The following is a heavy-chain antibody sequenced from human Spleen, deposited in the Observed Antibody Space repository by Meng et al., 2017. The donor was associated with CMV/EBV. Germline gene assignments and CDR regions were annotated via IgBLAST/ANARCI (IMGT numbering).Heavy chain of an antibody. J-gene: IGHJ4*02. CDR1: GYTFTGYY. D-gene: IGHD1-26*01. CDR2: INPNSGGT. Sequence: ASVKVSCKASGYTFTGYYMHWVRQAPGQGLEWMGWINPNSGGTNYAQKFQGRVTMTRDTSISTAYMELSRLRSYDTAVYYCARVAGGSYRVDYWGQGTLVTVSS. CDR3: ARVAGGSYRVDY. V-gene: IGHV1-2*02.